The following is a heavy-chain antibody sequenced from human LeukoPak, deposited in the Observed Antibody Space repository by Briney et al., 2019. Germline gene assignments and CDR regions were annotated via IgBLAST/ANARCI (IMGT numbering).Heavy chain of an antibody. CDR2: IYSGGST. V-gene: IGHV3-53*01. CDR3: ARLAAAAYYYYYGMDV. D-gene: IGHD6-13*01. Sequence: GGSLRLSCAASGFTVSSNYMSWVRQAPGKGLEWVSVIYSGGSTYYANSVKGRFTISRDNSKNTLYLQMNSLRAEDTAVYYCARLAAAAYYYYYGMDVWGKGTTVTVSS. CDR1: GFTVSSNY. J-gene: IGHJ6*04.